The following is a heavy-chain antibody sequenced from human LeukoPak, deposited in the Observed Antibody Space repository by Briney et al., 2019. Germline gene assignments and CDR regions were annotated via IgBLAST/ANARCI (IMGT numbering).Heavy chain of an antibody. Sequence: GGSLRLSCAASGFTFNSHGMSWVRQAPGKGLEWVSVICCNGGNTYYADSVKGRFTISRDNSKNTLYLQMNSLRAEDTAVYYCAGNDILGYYGIDVWGQGTTVTVSS. CDR1: GFTFNSHG. J-gene: IGHJ6*01. CDR2: ICCNGGNT. D-gene: IGHD3-9*01. V-gene: IGHV3-23*01. CDR3: AGNDILGYYGIDV.